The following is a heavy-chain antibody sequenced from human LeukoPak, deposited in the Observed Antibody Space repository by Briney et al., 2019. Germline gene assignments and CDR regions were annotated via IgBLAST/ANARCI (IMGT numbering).Heavy chain of an antibody. D-gene: IGHD2-15*01. Sequence: PGGSLRLSCAASGFTCSSYSMNWVRQAPGPVLHWVSSISSSSSYIYYADSVKGRFTISRDNAKNSLYLQMNSLRAEDTAVYYCANGHCSGGSCYFRYWGQGTLVTVSS. CDR1: GFTCSSYS. J-gene: IGHJ4*02. CDR3: ANGHCSGGSCYFRY. CDR2: ISSSSSYI. V-gene: IGHV3-21*01.